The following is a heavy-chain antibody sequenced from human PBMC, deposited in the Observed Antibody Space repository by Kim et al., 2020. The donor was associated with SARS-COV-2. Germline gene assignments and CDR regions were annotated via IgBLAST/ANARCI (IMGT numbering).Heavy chain of an antibody. CDR3: ARGGVAPENNWFDP. Sequence: AQKFQGRVTITADESTSTAYMELSSLRSEDTAVYYCARGGVAPENNWFDPWGQGTLVTVSS. J-gene: IGHJ5*02. D-gene: IGHD3-10*01. V-gene: IGHV1-69*01.